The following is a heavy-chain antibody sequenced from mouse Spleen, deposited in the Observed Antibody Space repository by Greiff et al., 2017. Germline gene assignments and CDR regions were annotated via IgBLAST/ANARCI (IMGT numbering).Heavy chain of an antibody. D-gene: IGHD1-3*01. Sequence: VQLQQSGPELVKPGASVTISCKASGYSFTDYNMNWVKQSNGKSLEWIGVINPNYGTTSYNQKFKGKATLPVDQSSRTEYMQRNSLTSEDSAVYYCARGSSYAMDYWGQGTSVTVSS. J-gene: IGHJ4*01. CDR1: GYSFTDYN. V-gene: IGHV1-39*01. CDR2: INPNYGTT. CDR3: ARGSSYAMDY.